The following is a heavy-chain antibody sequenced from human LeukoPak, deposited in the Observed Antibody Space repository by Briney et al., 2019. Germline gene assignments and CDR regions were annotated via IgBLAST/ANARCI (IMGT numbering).Heavy chain of an antibody. D-gene: IGHD3-10*01. CDR2: IKSKPDGGTT. CDR3: TTPYGSGSYLNAFEI. V-gene: IGHV3-15*01. J-gene: IGHJ3*02. CDR1: GFTFSSAW. Sequence: GGSLRLSCAASGFTFSSAWMGWVRQAPGKGLEWVGRIKSKPDGGTTDYAAPVKVRFTISRDDSKNTLFLQMSSLKTEDTAVYYCTTPYGSGSYLNAFEIWGQGTMVTVSS.